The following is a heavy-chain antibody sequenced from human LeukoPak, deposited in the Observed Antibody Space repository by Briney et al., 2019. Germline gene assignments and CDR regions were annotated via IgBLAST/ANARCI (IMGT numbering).Heavy chain of an antibody. CDR1: GGTLSSYA. CDR3: ARDRDWGGGDYFDY. D-gene: IGHD7-27*01. Sequence: SVKVSCKASGGTLSSYAITWVRQAPGQGLEWMGGIIPIFGTANYAQKFQGRVTITADESTSTAYMELSSLRSEDTAVYYCARDRDWGGGDYFDYWGQGTLVTVSS. V-gene: IGHV1-69*13. CDR2: IIPIFGTA. J-gene: IGHJ4*02.